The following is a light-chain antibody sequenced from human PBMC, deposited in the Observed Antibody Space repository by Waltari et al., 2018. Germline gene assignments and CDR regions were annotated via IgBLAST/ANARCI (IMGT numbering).Light chain of an antibody. CDR3: ATWDSGLSAGV. CDR1: NSNIENNY. CDR2: DDN. Sequence: QSVLTQPPSVSAAPGQKVSISCSGSNSNIENNYVSWYQQLPVAAPKRLIYDDNKRSPGIPDRFSGAQSGTSAARGITGLHTGDEADYYCATWDSGLSAGVFGGGTKLTVL. J-gene: IGLJ3*02. V-gene: IGLV1-51*01.